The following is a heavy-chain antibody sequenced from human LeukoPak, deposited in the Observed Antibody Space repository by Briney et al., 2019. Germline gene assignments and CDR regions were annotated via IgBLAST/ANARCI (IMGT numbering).Heavy chain of an antibody. J-gene: IGHJ4*02. CDR1: GFTFSSYS. V-gene: IGHV3-21*01. Sequence: GGSLRLSCAASGFTFSSYSMNWVRQAPGKGLEWVSSISSSSYIYYADSVKGRFTISRDNAKNSLYLQMNSLRAEDTAVYYCAAHDYSNRGVYWGQGTLVTVSS. CDR2: ISSSSYI. D-gene: IGHD4-4*01. CDR3: AAHDYSNRGVY.